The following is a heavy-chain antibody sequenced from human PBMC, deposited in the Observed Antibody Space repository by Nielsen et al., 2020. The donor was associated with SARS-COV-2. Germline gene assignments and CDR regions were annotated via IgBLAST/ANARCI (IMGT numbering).Heavy chain of an antibody. CDR3: ARGDLYCSSTSCYRYYYYYGMDV. V-gene: IGHV4-34*01. CDR2: INHSGST. D-gene: IGHD2-2*01. J-gene: IGHJ6*02. Sequence: RQAPGKGLEWIGEINHSGSTNYNPSLKSRVTISVDTSKNQFSLKLSSVTAADAAVYYCARGDLYCSSTSCYRYYYYYGMDVWGQGITVTVSS.